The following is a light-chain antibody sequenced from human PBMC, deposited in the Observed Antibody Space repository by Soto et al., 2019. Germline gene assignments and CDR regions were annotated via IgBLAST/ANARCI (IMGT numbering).Light chain of an antibody. CDR2: AAI. V-gene: IGKV3-20*01. J-gene: IGKJ1*01. Sequence: EIVLTQSPGTLSLSPGERVTLSCRASQGVSSNYLAWYQQKPGQAHRLLIYAAISRATGIPDRFGGSVSGTYFTLTINRLEPEYLAVYYFQQFGSSPWTFGHGTKVEFK. CDR3: QQFGSSPWT. CDR1: QGVSSNY.